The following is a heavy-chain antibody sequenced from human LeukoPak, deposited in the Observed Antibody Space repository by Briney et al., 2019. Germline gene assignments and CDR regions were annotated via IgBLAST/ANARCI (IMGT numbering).Heavy chain of an antibody. V-gene: IGHV3-23*01. CDR3: AKGELVRSYYGMDV. J-gene: IGHJ6*02. CDR1: GFTFSSYA. D-gene: IGHD6-13*01. Sequence: QLGGSLRLSCAASGFTFSSYAMSWVRQAPGKGLEWVSAISGSGGSTYYADSVKGRFTISRDNSKNALYLQMNSLRAEDTAVYYCAKGELVRSYYGMDVWGQGTTVTVSS. CDR2: ISGSGGST.